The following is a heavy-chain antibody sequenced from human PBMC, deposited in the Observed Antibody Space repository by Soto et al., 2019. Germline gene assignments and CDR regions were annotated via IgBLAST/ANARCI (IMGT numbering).Heavy chain of an antibody. V-gene: IGHV2-5*01. J-gene: IGHJ5*02. CDR2: LYWNDDK. CDR3: AAASSPNWFHP. D-gene: IGHD3-10*01. Sequence: QITLKESGPTLVKPTQTLTLTCTFSGFSFSTNGEGEGWIRQPPGKALEWLALLYWNDDKRYSPSLKSRLTIRHETAKNRLFRSMSSIEPVDTLTYYRAAASSPNWFHPWGEGNLVTVSS. CDR1: GFSFSTNGEG.